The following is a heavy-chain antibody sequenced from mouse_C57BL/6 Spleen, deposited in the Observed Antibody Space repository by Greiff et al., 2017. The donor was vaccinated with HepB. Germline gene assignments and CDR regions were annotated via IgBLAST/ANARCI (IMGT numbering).Heavy chain of an antibody. Sequence: VKLVESGPGLVAPSQSLSITCTVSGFSLTSYGVHWVRQPPGKGLEWLVVIWSDGSTTYNSALKSRLSISKDNSKSQVFLKMNSLQTDDTAMYYCARHLYDYDVDYAMDYWGQGTSVTVSS. CDR2: IWSDGST. V-gene: IGHV2-6-1*01. D-gene: IGHD2-4*01. CDR1: GFSLTSYG. J-gene: IGHJ4*01. CDR3: ARHLYDYDVDYAMDY.